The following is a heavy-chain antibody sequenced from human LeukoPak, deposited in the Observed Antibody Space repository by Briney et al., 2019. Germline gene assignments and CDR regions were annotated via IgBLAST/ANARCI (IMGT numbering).Heavy chain of an antibody. V-gene: IGHV3-30*04. CDR2: ISYDGSNK. CDR3: ASQGSQGVITAYYYYGMDV. D-gene: IGHD3-10*01. CDR1: GFTFSSYA. Sequence: GGSLRLSCAASGFTFSSYAMHWVRQAPGKGLEWVAVISYDGSNKYYADSVKGRFTISRDNSKNTLYLQMNSLRAEDTAVYYCASQGSQGVITAYYYYGMDVWGQGTTVTVSS. J-gene: IGHJ6*02.